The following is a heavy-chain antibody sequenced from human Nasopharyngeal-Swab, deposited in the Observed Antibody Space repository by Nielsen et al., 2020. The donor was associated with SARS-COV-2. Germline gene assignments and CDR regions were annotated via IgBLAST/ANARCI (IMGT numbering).Heavy chain of an antibody. J-gene: IGHJ6*02. Sequence: ASVKVSCKASGYTFTGYYMHWVRQAPGQGLEWMGWINPNSGSTNYAQKFQGRVTMTRDTSISTAYMELSSLRSEDTAVYYCARGGYSYGSSYGMDVWGQGTTVTVSS. V-gene: IGHV1-2*02. CDR1: GYTFTGYY. CDR2: INPNSGST. D-gene: IGHD5-18*01. CDR3: ARGGYSYGSSYGMDV.